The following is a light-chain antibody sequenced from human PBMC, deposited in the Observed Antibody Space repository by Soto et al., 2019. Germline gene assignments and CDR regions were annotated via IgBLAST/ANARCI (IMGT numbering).Light chain of an antibody. Sequence: SKMSMSPSTMSASVESIAPIIFRASQTISRWLAWYQQKPGKAPKLLIYEASSLQSGVPSRFSGSGSGTEFTLSISSLQPDDFATYYCQDYNVYPWTFGKGAMV. CDR1: QTISRW. CDR3: QDYNVYPWT. V-gene: IGKV1-5*02. CDR2: EAS. J-gene: IGKJ1*01.